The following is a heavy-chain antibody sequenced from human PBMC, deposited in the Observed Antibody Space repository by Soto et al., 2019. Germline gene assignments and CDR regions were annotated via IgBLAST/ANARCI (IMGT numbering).Heavy chain of an antibody. CDR3: ARPGGSQRYYYYGMDV. D-gene: IGHD1-26*01. V-gene: IGHV4-39*01. CDR2: IYYSGST. CDR1: GGSISSSSYY. J-gene: IGHJ6*02. Sequence: SETLSLTCTVSGGSISSSSYYWGWIRQPPGKGLEWIGCIYYSGSTYYNPSLKSRVTISVDTSKNQFSLKLSSVTAADTAVYYCARPGGSQRYYYYGMDVWGQGTTVTVSS.